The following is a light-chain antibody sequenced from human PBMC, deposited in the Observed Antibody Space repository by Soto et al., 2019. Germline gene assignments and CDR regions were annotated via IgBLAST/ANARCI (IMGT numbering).Light chain of an antibody. CDR1: DSDVGGHNY. J-gene: IGLJ2*01. CDR2: DVS. V-gene: IGLV2-14*03. CDR3: SSYTSSITVI. Sequence: QSVLTQPASVSGSPGQSITISCTGTDSDVGGHNYVSWYQHHPGKAPKLMIYDVSYRPSGVSNRFSGSKSGNTASLTISGLQAEDEANYYCSSYTSSITVIFGGGTKLTVL.